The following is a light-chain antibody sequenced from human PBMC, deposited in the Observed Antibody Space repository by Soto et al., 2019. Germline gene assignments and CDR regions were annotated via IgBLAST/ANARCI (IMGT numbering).Light chain of an antibody. CDR1: QGVSSY. CDR2: DAS. CDR3: QQYNNWPPWT. J-gene: IGKJ1*01. V-gene: IGKV3-11*01. Sequence: EIVMTQSPATLSVSPGERATLSCRASQGVSSYLALYQQKPGQAPRLLIYDASNRATGIPARCSGSGSGTDFTLTISSLEPEDFAVYYCQQYNNWPPWTFGQGTKVDIK.